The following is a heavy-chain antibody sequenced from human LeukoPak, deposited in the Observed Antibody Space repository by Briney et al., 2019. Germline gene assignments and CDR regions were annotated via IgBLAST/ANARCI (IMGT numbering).Heavy chain of an antibody. CDR1: GYTFTGYY. V-gene: IGHV1-2*02. Sequence: GASVKVSCKASGYTFTGYYIHWARQAPGQGLEWMRWINPNSGGTNYAQRFQGRVTMTRETSISTAYMELSSLRSDDTAVYYCAKDYYYHSGRGSGGMDVWGQGTTVTVSS. D-gene: IGHD3-10*01. J-gene: IGHJ6*02. CDR2: INPNSGGT. CDR3: AKDYYYHSGRGSGGMDV.